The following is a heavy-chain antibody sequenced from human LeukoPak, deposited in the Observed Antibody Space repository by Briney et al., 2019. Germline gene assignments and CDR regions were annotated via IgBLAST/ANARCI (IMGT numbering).Heavy chain of an antibody. V-gene: IGHV4-59*12. J-gene: IGHJ4*02. D-gene: IGHD3-10*01. CDR1: GGSISSYY. CDR3: ARDGDYGSGSFHY. Sequence: SETLSLTCTVSGGSISSYYWSWIRQPPGKGLEWIGYIHYSGSTNYNPSLKSRVTISLDTSKNQFSLKLSSVTAADTAVYYCARDGDYGSGSFHYWGQGTLVTVSS. CDR2: IHYSGST.